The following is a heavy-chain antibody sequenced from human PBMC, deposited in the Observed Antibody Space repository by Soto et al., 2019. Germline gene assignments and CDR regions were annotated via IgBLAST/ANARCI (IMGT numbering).Heavy chain of an antibody. CDR3: AKDTDYGSGEVDP. CDR1: GFTFDDYA. CDR2: ISWNSGSI. D-gene: IGHD3-10*01. J-gene: IGHJ5*02. V-gene: IGHV3-9*01. Sequence: EVQLVESGGGLVQPGRSLRLSCAASGFTFDDYAMHWVRQAPGKGLEWVSGISWNSGSIGYADSVKGRFTISRDNAKNSLYLQMNSLRAEDTALYYCAKDTDYGSGEVDPCGQGTLVTVSS.